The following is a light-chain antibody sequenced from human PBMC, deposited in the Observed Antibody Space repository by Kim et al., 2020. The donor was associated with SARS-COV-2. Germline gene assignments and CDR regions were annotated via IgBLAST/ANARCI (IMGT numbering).Light chain of an antibody. CDR2: DNI. CDR3: ATWDSGLNGVV. J-gene: IGLJ2*01. CDR1: TSNIANYY. V-gene: IGLV1-51*01. Sequence: QSVLTQPPSVSAAPGQKVAISCSGSTSNIANYYVVWYQVLPGAAPKLLISDNIKRPSGIPDRFSGSKSGTSATLGISGLQTEDEADYYCATWDSGLNGVVFGGGTKLTVL.